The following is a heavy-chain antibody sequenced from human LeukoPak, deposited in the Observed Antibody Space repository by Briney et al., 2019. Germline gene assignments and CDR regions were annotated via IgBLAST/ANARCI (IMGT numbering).Heavy chain of an antibody. CDR3: ARVDTGRGGGWVPFDY. Sequence: SGGSLRLSCAASGLAVSSNYMTWVRQDPGKGLQWVSVIYTDGSRYYADSVKGRFTISRDNSKNTVYLQMNSLRSEDTAVYYCARVDTGRGGGWVPFDYWGQGTLVTVSS. CDR1: GLAVSSNY. CDR2: IYTDGSR. D-gene: IGHD3-10*01. V-gene: IGHV3-66*02. J-gene: IGHJ4*02.